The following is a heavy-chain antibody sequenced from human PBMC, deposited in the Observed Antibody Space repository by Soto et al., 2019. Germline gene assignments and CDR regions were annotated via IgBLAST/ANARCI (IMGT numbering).Heavy chain of an antibody. CDR3: ARDLVTRIVVNGMDV. V-gene: IGHV3-74*01. J-gene: IGHJ6*02. Sequence: EVQLVESGGGLVQPGGSLRLSCAASGFTFSSYWMHWVRQAPGKGLVWVSRMNSDGSSTSYADSVKGRFTISRDNAKNTLYLQMNSLRAEDTAVYYCARDLVTRIVVNGMDVWGQGTTVTVSS. CDR1: GFTFSSYW. CDR2: MNSDGSST. D-gene: IGHD3-22*01.